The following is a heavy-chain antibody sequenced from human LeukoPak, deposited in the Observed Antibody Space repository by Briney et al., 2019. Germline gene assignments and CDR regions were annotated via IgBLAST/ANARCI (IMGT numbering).Heavy chain of an antibody. V-gene: IGHV3-48*01. J-gene: IGHJ4*02. D-gene: IGHD3-3*01. Sequence: GGSLRLSCAASGFTFSSYSMNWVRQAPGKGLEWVSYISSSSSTIYYADSVKGRFTISRDNAKNSLYLQMNNLRAEDTAVYYCARETPNYDFWSGYSNPFGYWGQGTLVTVSS. CDR1: GFTFSSYS. CDR3: ARETPNYDFWSGYSNPFGY. CDR2: ISSSSSTI.